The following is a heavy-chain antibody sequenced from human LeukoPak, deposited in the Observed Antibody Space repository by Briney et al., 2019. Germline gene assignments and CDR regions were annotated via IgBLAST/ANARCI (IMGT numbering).Heavy chain of an antibody. J-gene: IGHJ3*02. V-gene: IGHV4-34*01. D-gene: IGHD2-2*01. CDR2: INHSGST. CDR1: GGSFSGYY. CDR3: ARGANRLYCSSTSSIPRRCGAFDI. Sequence: SETLSLTCAIYGGSFSGYYWSWIRQPPGKGLEWIGEINHSGSTNYNPSLKRRLTISVDTSKTQFYLKLSSVTAADTAVYYCARGANRLYCSSTSSIPRRCGAFDIWGQGTMVTVSS.